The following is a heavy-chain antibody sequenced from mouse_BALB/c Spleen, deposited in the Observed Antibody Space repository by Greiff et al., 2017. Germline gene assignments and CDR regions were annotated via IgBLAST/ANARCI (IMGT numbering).Heavy chain of an antibody. Sequence: EVHLVESGGGLVKPGGSLKLSCAASGFTFSSYTMSWVRQTPEKRLEWVATISSGGSYTYYPDSVKGRFTISRDNAKNTLYLQMSSLKSEDTAMYYCTREDYDEEVWWYFDVWGAGTTVTVSS. V-gene: IGHV5-6-4*01. CDR1: GFTFSSYT. CDR2: ISSGGSYT. D-gene: IGHD2-4*01. J-gene: IGHJ1*01. CDR3: TREDYDEEVWWYFDV.